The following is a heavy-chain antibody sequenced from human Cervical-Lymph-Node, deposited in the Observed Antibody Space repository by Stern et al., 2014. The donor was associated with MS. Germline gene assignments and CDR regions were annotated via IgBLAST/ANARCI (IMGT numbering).Heavy chain of an antibody. CDR3: ANSIA. CDR1: GFTFSDYY. CDR2: INGSGTAI. Sequence: VQLGESGGGLVKPGGSLRLSCAASGFTFSDYYMNWIRQAPGKGLEWVSYINGSGTAIYYADSVKGRFTNSRDNAKKSLYLQMDSLRVEDTAIYYCANSIAWGQGTLVTVSS. J-gene: IGHJ5*02. V-gene: IGHV3-11*01. D-gene: IGHD2/OR15-2a*01.